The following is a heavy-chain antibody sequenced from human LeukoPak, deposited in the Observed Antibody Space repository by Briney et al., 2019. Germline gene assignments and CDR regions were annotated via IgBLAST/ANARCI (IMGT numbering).Heavy chain of an antibody. CDR2: ISYLGGDR. CDR1: GFTFSSYG. Sequence: GGSLRLSCAASGFTFSSYGIHWVRQAPGKGLEWVAVISYLGGDRFYAESVKGRFTISRDNSNKRVFLQMNTLRGEDTAVYYCAKDRSSGPHYYYGMDVWGRGTTVIVSS. CDR3: AKDRSSGPHYYYGMDV. V-gene: IGHV3-30*18. D-gene: IGHD6-25*01. J-gene: IGHJ6*02.